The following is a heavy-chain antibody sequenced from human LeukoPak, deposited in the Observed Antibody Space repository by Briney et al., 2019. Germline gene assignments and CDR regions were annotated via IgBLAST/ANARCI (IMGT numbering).Heavy chain of an antibody. V-gene: IGHV1-3*01. D-gene: IGHD6-13*01. CDR2: INAGNGNT. CDR3: ARPSSAAAAFDL. Sequence: GASVKVSCKASGYTFTSYTLHWVRQAPGQRLEWMGWINAGNGNTKYSQKFQGRVTITRDTSASTAYMELSSLRSEDTAVYYCARPSSAAAAFDLWGRGTLVTVSS. CDR1: GYTFTSYT. J-gene: IGHJ2*01.